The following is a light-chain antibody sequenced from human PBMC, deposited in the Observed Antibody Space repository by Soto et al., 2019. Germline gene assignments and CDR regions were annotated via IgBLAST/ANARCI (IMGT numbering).Light chain of an antibody. V-gene: IGLV2-8*01. J-gene: IGLJ2*01. CDR1: SSDVGGYNY. Sequence: QSALTQPPSASGSPGQSVTISCTGSSSDVGGYNYVSWYQQHPGKVPKLMIYEVYKRPSGVPDRFSGSKSDNTASLTVSGLQAEDEADYYCSSHAGSINVAFGGGTQLTVL. CDR3: SSHAGSINVA. CDR2: EVY.